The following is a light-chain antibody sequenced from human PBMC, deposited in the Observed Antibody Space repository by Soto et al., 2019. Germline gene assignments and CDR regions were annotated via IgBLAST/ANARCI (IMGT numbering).Light chain of an antibody. J-gene: IGLJ2*01. CDR3: QSYDTSLSGVI. V-gene: IGLV1-40*01. Sequence: HSVLTQTPSVSGAPGQKITMSCTGSSSNIGAGYAVHWYQQLPGAAPRLLIYADNNRPSGVPDRFSASNSGTSASLAITGLQGEDEAVYYCQSYDTSLSGVIFGAGTKLTVL. CDR2: ADN. CDR1: SSNIGAGYA.